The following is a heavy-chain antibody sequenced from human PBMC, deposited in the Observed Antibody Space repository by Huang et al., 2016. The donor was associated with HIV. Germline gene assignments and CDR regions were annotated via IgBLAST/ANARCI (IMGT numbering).Heavy chain of an antibody. D-gene: IGHD3-22*01. CDR2: ISEDGSNR. Sequence: QVQLVESGGGVVQPGGSLRLSCAASGFTFSSYGMHWVRQAPGKGVEWGAFISEDGSNRNYADSVKGRFTIARDNSKNTLYLQMNSLRAEDTAVYFCAKFGSSGYLPRYSFDYWGQGTLVTVSS. CDR1: GFTFSSYG. J-gene: IGHJ4*02. CDR3: AKFGSSGYLPRYSFDY. V-gene: IGHV3-30*02.